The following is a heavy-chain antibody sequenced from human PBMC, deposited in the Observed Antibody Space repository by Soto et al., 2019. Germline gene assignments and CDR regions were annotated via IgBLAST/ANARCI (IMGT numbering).Heavy chain of an antibody. Sequence: GESLKISCKGSGYSFTSYWIGWVRQMPGKGLEWMGIIYPGDSDTRYSPSFQGQVTISADKSISTAYLQWSGLKASDTAMYYCARHPYCTNGVCYHEPVDVWGQGTTVTVSS. J-gene: IGHJ6*02. D-gene: IGHD2-8*01. V-gene: IGHV5-51*01. CDR1: GYSFTSYW. CDR2: IYPGDSDT. CDR3: ARHPYCTNGVCYHEPVDV.